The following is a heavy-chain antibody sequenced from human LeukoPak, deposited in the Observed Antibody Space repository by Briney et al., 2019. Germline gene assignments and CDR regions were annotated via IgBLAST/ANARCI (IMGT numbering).Heavy chain of an antibody. CDR1: GFPFSSYA. CDR3: AKMPMGGPFDY. V-gene: IGHV3-23*01. D-gene: IGHD3-10*01. Sequence: GGPLSLSCAPSGFPFSSYAMSWARQAPGKGVEWFSSISCSGCSTYYADSVKGRFTISRDNSKNTLYLQMNSLRAEDTAVHYCAKMPMGGPFDYGGQGTLVTVSS. CDR2: ISCSGCST. J-gene: IGHJ4*02.